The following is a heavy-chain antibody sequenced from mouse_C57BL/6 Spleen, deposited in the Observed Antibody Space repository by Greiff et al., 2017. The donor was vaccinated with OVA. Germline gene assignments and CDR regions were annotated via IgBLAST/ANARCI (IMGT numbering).Heavy chain of an antibody. CDR1: GYTFTDYY. CDR2: IYPGSGNT. Sequence: QVQLQQSGAELVRPGASVKLSCKASGYTFTDYYINWVKQRPGQGLEWIARIYPGSGNTYYNEKFKGKATLTAEKSSSTAYMQLSSLTSEDSAVYFCARDYKQHYYAMDYWGQGTSVTVSS. D-gene: IGHD2-12*01. J-gene: IGHJ4*01. V-gene: IGHV1-76*01. CDR3: ARDYKQHYYAMDY.